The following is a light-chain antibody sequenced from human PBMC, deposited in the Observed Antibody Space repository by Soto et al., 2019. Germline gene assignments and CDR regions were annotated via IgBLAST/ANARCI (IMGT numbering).Light chain of an antibody. J-gene: IGKJ3*01. CDR2: GAS. Sequence: DIQMTQSPSSLSASVGDRVTITCRASQSITTHVNWYQQQPGRAPNLLIYGASSLQSGVPSRFSGSGSGTDFTLTISSLQPEDVASYYCQKYNSAPLLFGPGTKVDIK. CDR3: QKYNSAPLL. V-gene: IGKV1-27*01. CDR1: QSITTH.